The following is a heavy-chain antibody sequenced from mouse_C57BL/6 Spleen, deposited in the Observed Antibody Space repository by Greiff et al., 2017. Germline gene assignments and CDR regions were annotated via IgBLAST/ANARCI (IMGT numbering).Heavy chain of an antibody. D-gene: IGHD1-1*01. J-gene: IGHJ2*01. V-gene: IGHV14-4*01. CDR2: IDPENGDT. CDR1: GFNIKDDY. Sequence: EVQLQQSGAELVRPGASVKLSCTASGFNIKDDYMHWVKQRPEQGLEWIGWIDPENGDTEYASKFQGKATITADTSSNTAYLQLSSLTSEDTAVYYCTTVGYYYGSSYDYWGQGTTLTVSS. CDR3: TTVGYYYGSSYDY.